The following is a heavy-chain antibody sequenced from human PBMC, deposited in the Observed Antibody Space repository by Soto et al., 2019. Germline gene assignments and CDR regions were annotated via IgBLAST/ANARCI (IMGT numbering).Heavy chain of an antibody. CDR3: VRNWRYYGGDYYYGMDA. D-gene: IGHD3-10*01. CDR1: GFSLNTGGVG. CDR2: IYWDDDE. V-gene: IGHV2-5*02. Sequence: ITLKESGPTLVKPTQTLTLTCTFSGFSLNTGGVGVGWVRQPRGKAMEWLALIYWDDDERYRPSLRSRLNIAKDTINNQGVLTMTNMDPEDTATYYCVRNWRYYGGDYYYGMDAWGQGTTVNVSS. J-gene: IGHJ6*02.